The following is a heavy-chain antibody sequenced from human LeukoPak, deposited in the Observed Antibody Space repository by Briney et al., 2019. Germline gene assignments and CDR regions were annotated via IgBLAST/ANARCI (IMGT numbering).Heavy chain of an antibody. CDR2: INHSGST. J-gene: IGHJ4*02. Sequence: SETLSLTCAVYGGSFSGYYWSWIRQPPGKGLEWIGEINHSGSTNYNPSLKSRVTISVDASKNQFSLKLSSVTAADTAVYYCARLAGGYYDSSRYYLFDYWGQGTLVTVSS. CDR3: ARLAGGYYDSSRYYLFDY. CDR1: GGSFSGYY. D-gene: IGHD3-22*01. V-gene: IGHV4-34*01.